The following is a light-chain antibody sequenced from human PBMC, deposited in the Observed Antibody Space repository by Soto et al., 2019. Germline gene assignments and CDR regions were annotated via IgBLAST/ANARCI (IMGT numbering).Light chain of an antibody. CDR2: GAS. CDR1: QSVSSGY. V-gene: IGKV3-20*01. Sequence: EIVLTQSPGTLSLSPGERATLSCRASQSVSSGYLAWYQQKPGQAPRLLIYGASTRATGIPNRFSGSGSGTAFTLTISRLEPEDFALYYCQQYGSSPWTFGQGTKVEIK. J-gene: IGKJ1*01. CDR3: QQYGSSPWT.